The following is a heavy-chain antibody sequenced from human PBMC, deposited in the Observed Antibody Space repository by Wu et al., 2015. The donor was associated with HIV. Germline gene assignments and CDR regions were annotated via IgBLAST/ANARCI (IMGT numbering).Heavy chain of an antibody. V-gene: IGHV1-69*01. D-gene: IGHD1-26*01. CDR1: GGTFSSYA. CDR2: IIPIFGTA. J-gene: IGHJ4*02. CDR3: ASTLQIVGATRDRYFDY. Sequence: QVQLVQSGAEVKKPGSSVKVSCKASGGTFSSYAISWVRQAPGQGLEWMGGIIPIFGTANYAQKFQGRVTITTDESTSTAYMELSSLRSEDTAVYYCASTLQIVGATRDRYFDYVGPGNAWSPSP.